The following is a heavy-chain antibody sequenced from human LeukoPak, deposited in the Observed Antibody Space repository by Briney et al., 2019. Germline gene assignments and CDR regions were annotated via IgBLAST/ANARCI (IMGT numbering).Heavy chain of an antibody. CDR1: GGSISSSSYY. CDR3: ARHVPETYYAFDY. D-gene: IGHD3-10*01. CDR2: LYYRGST. J-gene: IGHJ4*02. Sequence: SETLSLTCNVSGGSISSSSYYWGWIRQPPGKGLEWIGSLYYRGSTYYNPSLRSRVTISVDTSKNQFSLKLSSVTAADTAVYYCARHVPETYYAFDYWGQGTLVTVSS. V-gene: IGHV4-39*01.